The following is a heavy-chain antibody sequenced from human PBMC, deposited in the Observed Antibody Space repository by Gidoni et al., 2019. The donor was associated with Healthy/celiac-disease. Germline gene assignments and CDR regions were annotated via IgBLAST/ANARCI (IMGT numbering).Heavy chain of an antibody. J-gene: IGHJ6*02. CDR3: ARPSGPTAYYYYGMDV. CDR2: IIPILGIA. CDR1: GGTFSSYT. Sequence: QVQLVQSGAEVKKPGSSVKVACKASGGTFSSYTISWVRQAPGQGLEWMGRIIPILGIANYSQKFQGRVTITADKSTSTAYMELSSLRSEDTAVYYCARPSGPTAYYYYGMDVWGQGTTVTVSS. D-gene: IGHD6-19*01. V-gene: IGHV1-69*02.